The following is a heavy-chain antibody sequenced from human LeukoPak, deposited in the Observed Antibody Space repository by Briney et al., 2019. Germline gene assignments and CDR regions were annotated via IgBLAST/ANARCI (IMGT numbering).Heavy chain of an antibody. Sequence: GGSLRLSCAASEFTFSAYWMHWVRQAPGKGLVWVSRIRGDGSMTNYADSVKGRFTISRDNAKNTLYLQMNSLRLEDTAVYYCARENLAAAADYWGQGTVVTVSS. J-gene: IGHJ4*02. D-gene: IGHD6-25*01. CDR3: ARENLAAAADY. CDR1: EFTFSAYW. CDR2: IRGDGSMT. V-gene: IGHV3-74*01.